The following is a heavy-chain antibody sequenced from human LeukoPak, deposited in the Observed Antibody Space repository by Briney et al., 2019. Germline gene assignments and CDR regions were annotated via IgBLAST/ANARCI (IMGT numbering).Heavy chain of an antibody. D-gene: IGHD2-15*01. CDR3: ARDTGIVLVVAATDNWFDP. J-gene: IGHJ5*02. Sequence: ASVKVSCKASGYTFTSYAMHWVRQAPGQRLEWMGWINAGNGNTKYSQKFQGRVTITRDTSASTAYMELSSLRSEDTAVYYCARDTGIVLVVAATDNWFDPWGQGTLVTVSS. CDR1: GYTFTSYA. CDR2: INAGNGNT. V-gene: IGHV1-3*01.